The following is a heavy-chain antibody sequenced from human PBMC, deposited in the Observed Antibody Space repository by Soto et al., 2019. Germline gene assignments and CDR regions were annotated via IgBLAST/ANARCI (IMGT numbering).Heavy chain of an antibody. D-gene: IGHD6-13*01. Sequence: GGSLRLSCAASGFTFISYAMHWVLQAPGKGLEWVAVISYDGSNKYYADSVKGRFTISRGNSKNTLYLQMNSLRAEDTAVYYCAKIAAAGWFDPLGQGTLVSGSS. CDR1: GFTFISYA. CDR2: ISYDGSNK. CDR3: AKIAAAGWFDP. V-gene: IGHV3-30-3*02. J-gene: IGHJ5*02.